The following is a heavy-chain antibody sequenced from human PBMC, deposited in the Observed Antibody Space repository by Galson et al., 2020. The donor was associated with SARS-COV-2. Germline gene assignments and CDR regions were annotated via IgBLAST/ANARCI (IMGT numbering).Heavy chain of an antibody. CDR3: ARGRYPRADGILLWMYRIASSGVFAS. J-gene: IGHJ4*02. Sequence: SQTLSLTCAVYGGTFSGYYWNWIRQSPGKGLEWIGEINDGGRTNYNPSLESRVGISVDTSKKQFSLKLSSVTAADTAVYHCARGRYPRADGILLWMYRIASSGVFASWSQGTRVTVSS. D-gene: IGHD6-13*01. V-gene: IGHV4-34*01. CDR2: INDGGRT. CDR1: GGTFSGYY.